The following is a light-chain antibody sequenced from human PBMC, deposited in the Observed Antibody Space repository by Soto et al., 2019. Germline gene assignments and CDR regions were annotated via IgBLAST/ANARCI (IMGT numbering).Light chain of an antibody. Sequence: DIQMTQSPSSLSASLGDRVTITCRASPSISSYLNWYQQKPGKAPNLLIYGASSLESGVPSRFSGSGSGTEFALTITSLRPDDFATYYCLQYDSYWTFGQGTKVDIK. CDR2: GAS. CDR1: PSISSY. J-gene: IGKJ1*01. CDR3: LQYDSYWT. V-gene: IGKV1-39*01.